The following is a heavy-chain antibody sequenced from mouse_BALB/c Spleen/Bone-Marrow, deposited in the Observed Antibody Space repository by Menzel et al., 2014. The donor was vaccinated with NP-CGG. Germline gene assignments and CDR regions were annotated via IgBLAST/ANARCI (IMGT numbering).Heavy chain of an antibody. V-gene: IGHV10-1*02. CDR3: VTSTYFDV. CDR1: GFTFNTYA. D-gene: IGHD6-1*01. J-gene: IGHJ1*01. Sequence: LMESGGGLVQPKGSLKLSCAASGFTFNTYAMNWVRQAPGKGLEWVARIRSKSNNYATYYADSVKDRFTISRDDSQSMLYLQMNNLKTEDTAMYYCVTSTYFDVWGAGTTVTVSS. CDR2: IRSKSNNYAT.